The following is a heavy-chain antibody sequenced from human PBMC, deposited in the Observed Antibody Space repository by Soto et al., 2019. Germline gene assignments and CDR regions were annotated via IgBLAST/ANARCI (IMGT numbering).Heavy chain of an antibody. CDR1: GYSFSTYW. J-gene: IGHJ4*02. CDR3: ASGHDYGDYGNYFPSDY. D-gene: IGHD4-17*01. CDR2: IDPSDSYT. V-gene: IGHV5-10-1*01. Sequence: PGESLKISCKASGYSFSTYWIGWVRQMPGKGLEWMGRIDPSDSYTNYSPSFQGHVTISADRSISTAYLQWSSLKASDTAMYYCASGHDYGDYGNYFPSDYWGQGTLVTVSS.